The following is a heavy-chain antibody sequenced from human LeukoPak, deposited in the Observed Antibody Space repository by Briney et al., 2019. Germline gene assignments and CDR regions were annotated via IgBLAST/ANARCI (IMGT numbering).Heavy chain of an antibody. Sequence: ASVKVSCKASGGTFSSYAISWVRQAPGQGLEWMGGIIPIFGTANYAQKLQGRVTMTIDTSTSTAYMELRSLRSDDTAVYYCATNYCSSTSCYNYYYYMDVWGKGTTVTVSS. CDR1: GGTFSSYA. CDR2: IIPIFGTA. D-gene: IGHD2-2*02. V-gene: IGHV1-69*05. J-gene: IGHJ6*03. CDR3: ATNYCSSTSCYNYYYYMDV.